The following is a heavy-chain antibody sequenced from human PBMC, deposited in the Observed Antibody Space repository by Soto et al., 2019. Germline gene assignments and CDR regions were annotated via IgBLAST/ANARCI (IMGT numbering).Heavy chain of an antibody. J-gene: IGHJ6*02. V-gene: IGHV5-51*01. CDR3: ARITGSYAMDV. CDR1: GYSFTNYW. D-gene: IGHD3-10*01. CDR2: IYPGDSDI. Sequence: GESLKTSCKGSGYSFTNYWIGWVRQMPVKGLEWMGIIYPGDSDIRYSPSFQGQVAVSADKSITTAYLQWSSLKASDTAMYYCARITGSYAMDVWGQATTVTVSS.